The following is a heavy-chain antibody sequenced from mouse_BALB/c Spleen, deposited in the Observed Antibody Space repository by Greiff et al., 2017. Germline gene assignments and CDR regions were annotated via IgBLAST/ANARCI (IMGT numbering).Heavy chain of an antibody. D-gene: IGHD1-1*01. Sequence: SGAELVRPGSSVKISCKASGYAFSSYWMNWVKQRPGQGLEWIGQIYPGDGDTNYNGKFKGKATLTADKSSSTAYMQLSSLTSEDSAVYFCARGTTDYYAMDYWGQGTSVTVSS. V-gene: IGHV1-80*01. J-gene: IGHJ4*01. CDR1: GYAFSSYW. CDR3: ARGTTDYYAMDY. CDR2: IYPGDGDT.